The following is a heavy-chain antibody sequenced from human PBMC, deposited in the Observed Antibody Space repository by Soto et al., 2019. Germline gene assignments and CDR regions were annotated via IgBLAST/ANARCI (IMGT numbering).Heavy chain of an antibody. J-gene: IGHJ6*03. CDR2: INPSGGST. Sequence: VSVKVSCKASGYTFTSYYMHWVRQAPGQGLEWMGIINPSGGSTSYAQKFQGRVTMTRDTSTSTVYMELSSLRSEDTAVYYCARDGGVWFGELASPYYYYYMDVWGKGTTVTVSS. D-gene: IGHD3-10*01. CDR3: ARDGGVWFGELASPYYYYYMDV. CDR1: GYTFTSYY. V-gene: IGHV1-46*03.